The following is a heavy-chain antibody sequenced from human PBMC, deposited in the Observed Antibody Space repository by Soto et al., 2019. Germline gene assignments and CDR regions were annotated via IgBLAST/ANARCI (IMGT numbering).Heavy chain of an antibody. CDR3: ANGRATYGLLTHDY. V-gene: IGHV3-23*01. D-gene: IGHD3-10*01. CDR2: LTGSSSNI. J-gene: IGHJ4*02. CDR1: GFSFRNYA. Sequence: GGSLRLSCAASGFSFRNYAMSWVRQAPGKGLEWISTLTGSSSNIYYADSVKGRFAISRDNSRNTLYLQMSSLTAEDTAVYYCANGRATYGLLTHDYWGQGTLVTVSS.